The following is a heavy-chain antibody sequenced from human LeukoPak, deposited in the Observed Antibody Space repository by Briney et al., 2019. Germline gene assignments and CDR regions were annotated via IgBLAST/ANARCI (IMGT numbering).Heavy chain of an antibody. Sequence: GGSLRLSCAASGFSFSSYGMYWVRQAPGKGLEWVAVISYDGSNKYYADSVKGRFTISRDNSKNTLYLQMNSLRAEDTAVYYCAKDPRRGDGYNYLDYWGQGTLVTVSS. V-gene: IGHV3-30*18. J-gene: IGHJ4*02. CDR3: AKDPRRGDGYNYLDY. CDR2: ISYDGSNK. D-gene: IGHD5-24*01. CDR1: GFSFSSYG.